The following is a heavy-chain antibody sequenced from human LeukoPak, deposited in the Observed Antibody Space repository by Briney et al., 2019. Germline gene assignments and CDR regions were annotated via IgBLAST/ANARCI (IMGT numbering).Heavy chain of an antibody. Sequence: LPGGSLRLSCAASGFTFSSYAMSWVRQAPGKGLEWVSTISGSGGSTYYADSVKGRFTISRDNSKNTLYLQMNSLRAEDTAVYYCARDGSSGYLDYWGQGTLVTVSS. D-gene: IGHD6-19*01. CDR2: ISGSGGST. V-gene: IGHV3-23*01. CDR1: GFTFSSYA. CDR3: ARDGSSGYLDY. J-gene: IGHJ4*02.